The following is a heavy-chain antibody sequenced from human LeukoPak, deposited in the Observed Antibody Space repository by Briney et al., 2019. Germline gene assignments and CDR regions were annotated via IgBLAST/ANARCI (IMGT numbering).Heavy chain of an antibody. Sequence: GGSLRLSCAASGFTFSSYGMHWVRQAPGKGLEWVAFIRYDGSNKYYADSVKGRFTISRDNSKNTLYLQMNSPRAEDTAVYYCAKDRSSGWYYFDYWGQGTLVTVSS. J-gene: IGHJ4*02. V-gene: IGHV3-30*02. CDR2: IRYDGSNK. CDR1: GFTFSSYG. D-gene: IGHD6-19*01. CDR3: AKDRSSGWYYFDY.